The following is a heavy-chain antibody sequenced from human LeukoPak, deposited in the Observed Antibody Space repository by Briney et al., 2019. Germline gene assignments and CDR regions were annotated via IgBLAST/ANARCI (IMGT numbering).Heavy chain of an antibody. CDR1: GCTFSSYA. J-gene: IGHJ6*03. D-gene: IGHD5-12*01. CDR2: ISGSGGST. CDR3: AKGSPGFYYYMDV. V-gene: IGHV3-23*01. Sequence: PGGSLRLSCAASGCTFSSYAMNWVRQAPGKGLEWVSTISGSGGSTYYADSVKGRFTISRDNSKNTLYVQMNSLRAEDTAIYYCAKGSPGFYYYMDVWGRGTTITVSS.